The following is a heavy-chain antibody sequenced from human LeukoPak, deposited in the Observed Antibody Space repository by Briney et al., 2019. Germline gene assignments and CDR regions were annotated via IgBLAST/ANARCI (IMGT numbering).Heavy chain of an antibody. Sequence: PSETLSLTCAVYGGSFSGYYWSWIRQPPGKGLEWIGEINHSGSTNYNPSLKSRVTISVDTSKNQFSLKLSSVTAADTAAYYCARGIRGDTAVDYWGQGTLVTASS. CDR1: GGSFSGYY. CDR2: INHSGST. V-gene: IGHV4-34*01. D-gene: IGHD5-18*01. J-gene: IGHJ4*02. CDR3: ARGIRGDTAVDY.